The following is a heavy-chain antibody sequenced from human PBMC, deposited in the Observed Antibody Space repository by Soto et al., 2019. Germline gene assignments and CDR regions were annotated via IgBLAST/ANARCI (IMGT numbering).Heavy chain of an antibody. CDR2: ISSSSSYI. J-gene: IGHJ2*01. V-gene: IGHV3-21*01. CDR3: ARDHVAGTRYLDL. CDR1: GFTFSSYS. D-gene: IGHD6-19*01. Sequence: EVQLVESGGGLVKPGGSLRLSCAASGFTFSSYSMNWVRQAPGKGLEWVSSISSSSSYIYYADSVKGRFTISRDNAKNSLYLQMNSLRAEDTAVYYCARDHVAGTRYLDLWGRGTLVTVSS.